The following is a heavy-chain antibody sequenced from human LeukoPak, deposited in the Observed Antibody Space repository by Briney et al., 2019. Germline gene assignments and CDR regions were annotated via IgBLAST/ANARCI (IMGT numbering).Heavy chain of an antibody. D-gene: IGHD4-17*01. CDR2: INWNGGST. Sequence: GGSLRLSCAPPGFTFDDYGLSWVGQASGKGLEWVSGINWNGGSTGYADSVKGRFTISRDNAKNSLYLQMNSLRAEDTALYYCARAGDYGDFYWGQGTLVTVSS. CDR1: GFTFDDYG. CDR3: ARAGDYGDFY. V-gene: IGHV3-20*04. J-gene: IGHJ4*02.